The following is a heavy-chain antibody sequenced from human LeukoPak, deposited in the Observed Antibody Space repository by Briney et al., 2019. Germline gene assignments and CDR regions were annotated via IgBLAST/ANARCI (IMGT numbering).Heavy chain of an antibody. CDR2: ISGSGGST. V-gene: IGHV3-23*01. CDR3: AKGTYYDFWSGYRNFDY. D-gene: IGHD3-3*01. J-gene: IGHJ4*02. CDR1: GFTFSSYA. Sequence: PGRSLRLSCAASGFTFSSYAMHWVRQAPGKGLEWVSAISGSGGSTYYADSVKGRFTISRDNSKNTLYLQMNSLRAEDTAVYYCAKGTYYDFWSGYRNFDYWGQGTLVTVSS.